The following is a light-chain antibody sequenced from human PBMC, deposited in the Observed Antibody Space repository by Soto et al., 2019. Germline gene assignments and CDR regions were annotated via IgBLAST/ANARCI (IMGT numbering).Light chain of an antibody. CDR3: QTWGTGIWV. Sequence: QPVLTQSPSASASLGASVKLTCTLSSGHSSYAIAWHQQQPEKGPRYLMKLNSDGSHSKGDGIPDRFSGSSSGAERYLTTYSLHSEDEADYYCQTWGTGIWVFGGGTKLTVL. CDR2: LNSDGSH. V-gene: IGLV4-69*01. CDR1: SGHSSYA. J-gene: IGLJ3*02.